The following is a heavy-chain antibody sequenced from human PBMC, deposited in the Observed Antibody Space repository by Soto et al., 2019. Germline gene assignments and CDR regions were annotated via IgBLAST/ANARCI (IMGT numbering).Heavy chain of an antibody. CDR2: INHSGST. CDR3: ARGRGYSYGLDP. J-gene: IGHJ5*02. D-gene: IGHD5-18*01. V-gene: IGHV4-34*01. CDR1: GGSFSGYY. Sequence: SETLSLTCAVYGGSFSGYYWSWIRQPPGKGLEWTGEINHSGSTNYNPSLKSRVTISVDTSKNQFSLSLSSVTAADTAVYYCARGRGYSYGLDPWGQGTLVTVSS.